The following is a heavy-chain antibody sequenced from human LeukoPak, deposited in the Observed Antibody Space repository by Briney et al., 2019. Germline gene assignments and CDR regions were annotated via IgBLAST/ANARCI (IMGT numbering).Heavy chain of an antibody. J-gene: IGHJ4*02. CDR1: GFTFSSYS. Sequence: GGSLRLSCAASGFTFSSYSMNWVRQAPGKGXXXXSSISSSSSYIYYADSVKGRFTISRDNAKNSLYLQMNSLRAEDTAVYYCARDLWYSGYDPPYWGQGTLVTVSS. CDR2: ISSSSSYI. D-gene: IGHD5-12*01. V-gene: IGHV3-21*01. CDR3: ARDLWYSGYDPPY.